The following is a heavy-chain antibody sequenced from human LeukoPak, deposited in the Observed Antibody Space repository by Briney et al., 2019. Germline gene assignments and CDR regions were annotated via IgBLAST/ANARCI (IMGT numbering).Heavy chain of an antibody. V-gene: IGHV3-23*01. CDR1: GFTFSSYA. Sequence: TGGSLRLSCAASGFTFSSYAMSWVRQAPGKGLEWVSAISGSGGSTYYADSVKGRFTTSRDNSKNTLYLQMNSLRAEDTAVYYCAKIWLGRDIQRGVTVRELPPSPFDYWGQGTLVTVSS. D-gene: IGHD1-26*01. J-gene: IGHJ4*02. CDR3: AKIWLGRDIQRGVTVRELPPSPFDY. CDR2: ISGSGGST.